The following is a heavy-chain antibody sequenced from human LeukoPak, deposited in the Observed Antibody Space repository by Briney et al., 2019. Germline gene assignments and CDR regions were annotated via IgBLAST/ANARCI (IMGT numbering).Heavy chain of an antibody. CDR1: GYSFTSYW. V-gene: IGHV5-51*01. CDR2: IYPGDSDT. CDR3: ARRTYYYDSSGYEGYYFDY. Sequence: GESLKISFKGSGYSFTSYWIGWVRQMPGKGLEWMGIIYPGDSDTRYSPSFQGQVTISADKSISTAYLQWSSLKASDTAMYYCARRTYYYDSSGYEGYYFDYWGQGTLVTVSS. D-gene: IGHD3-22*01. J-gene: IGHJ4*02.